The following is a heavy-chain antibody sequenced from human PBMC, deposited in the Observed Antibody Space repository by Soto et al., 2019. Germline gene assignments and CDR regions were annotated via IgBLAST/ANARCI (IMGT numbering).Heavy chain of an antibody. CDR3: ARWYSSGLYYLDY. J-gene: IGHJ4*02. CDR2: IYPGDSDT. CDR1: GYSFTSYW. Sequence: GESLKISCKGSGYSFTSYWIAWVRQMPGKGLECMGIIYPGDSDTRYSPSFQGQVIISADKSSAYLQWNSLEASDTAMYFCARWYSSGLYYLDYWGQGTLVTVSS. D-gene: IGHD6-19*01. V-gene: IGHV5-51*01.